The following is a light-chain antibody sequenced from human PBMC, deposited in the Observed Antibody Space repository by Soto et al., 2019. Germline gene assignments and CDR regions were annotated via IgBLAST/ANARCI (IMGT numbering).Light chain of an antibody. Sequence: DLQMTQSPSSVSASVGDRVTITCRACQGIGSWLAWYQQKPGKAPKLLIYAASRLQSGVPSRFSGSRSETDFTLPLSSLQPEDFATYYCQQANSFPWTFGQGTKVEIK. V-gene: IGKV1-12*01. J-gene: IGKJ1*01. CDR2: AAS. CDR3: QQANSFPWT. CDR1: QGIGSW.